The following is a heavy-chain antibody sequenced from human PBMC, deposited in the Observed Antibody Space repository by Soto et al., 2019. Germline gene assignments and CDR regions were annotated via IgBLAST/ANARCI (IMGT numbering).Heavy chain of an antibody. V-gene: IGHV3-23*01. J-gene: IGHJ6*03. CDR3: AIYNYDFWSGPMSYYYMDV. Sequence: GGSLRLSCAASGFTFSSYAMSWVRQAPGKGLEWVSAISGSGGSTYYADSVKGRFTISRDNSKNTLYLQMNSLRAEDTAVYYSAIYNYDFWSGPMSYYYMDVWGKGTTVNVSS. CDR1: GFTFSSYA. D-gene: IGHD3-3*01. CDR2: ISGSGGST.